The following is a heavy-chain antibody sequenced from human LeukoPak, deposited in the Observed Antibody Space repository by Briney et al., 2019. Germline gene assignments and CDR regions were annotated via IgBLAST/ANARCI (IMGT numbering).Heavy chain of an antibody. D-gene: IGHD6-19*01. CDR3: ARGGITVAGNRPLPLDI. V-gene: IGHV1-18*01. CDR2: ISADNGNT. Sequence: ASVKVSCKASGYTFTSYGISWVRQAPGQGREWMGWISADNGNTNYAQKLQGRVTMTTDTYTSTAYVELRSLRSDDTAVYYCARGGITVAGNRPLPLDIWGQGTMVTVSS. CDR1: GYTFTSYG. J-gene: IGHJ3*02.